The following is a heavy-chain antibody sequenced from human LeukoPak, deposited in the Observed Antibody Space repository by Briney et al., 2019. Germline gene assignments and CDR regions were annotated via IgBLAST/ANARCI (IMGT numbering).Heavy chain of an antibody. Sequence: SETLSLTCTVSGGSVNRGSYYWSWIRQPPGKGLEWIGYIYYSGSTYYNPSLKSRVTISVDTSKNQFSLKLSSVTAADTAVYYCARVESSSGYSYGFQDYWGQGTLVTVSS. CDR3: ARVESSSGYSYGFQDY. J-gene: IGHJ4*02. CDR1: GGSVNRGSYY. CDR2: IYYSGST. D-gene: IGHD5-18*01. V-gene: IGHV4-61*01.